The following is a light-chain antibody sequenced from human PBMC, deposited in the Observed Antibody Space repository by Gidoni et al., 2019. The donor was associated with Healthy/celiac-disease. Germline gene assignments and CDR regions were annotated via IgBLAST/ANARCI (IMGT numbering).Light chain of an antibody. CDR2: AEC. Sequence: DIQMTQSPSSRSASVGDRVTITCRASKGIRNDLGWYQQKPGKAPKRLIYAECRWQSGVPTRFRGEGSGTEFTLTTGSRQPEDFATYYCLQHNSYPYTFGQGTKLEIK. J-gene: IGKJ2*01. V-gene: IGKV1-17*01. CDR3: LQHNSYPYT. CDR1: KGIRND.